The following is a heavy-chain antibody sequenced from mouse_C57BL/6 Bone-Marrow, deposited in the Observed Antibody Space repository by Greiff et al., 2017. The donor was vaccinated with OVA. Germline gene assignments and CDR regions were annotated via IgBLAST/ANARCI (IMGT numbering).Heavy chain of an antibody. CDR2: IHPNSGST. Sequence: VQLQQPGAELVKPGASVKLSCKASGYTFTSYWMHWVKQRPGQGLEWIGMIHPNSGSTNYNEKFKSKATLTVDKSSSTDYMQLSSLTSEDSAVYYCARLLRLYAMDYWGQGTSVTVSS. V-gene: IGHV1-64*01. J-gene: IGHJ4*01. CDR1: GYTFTSYW. CDR3: ARLLRLYAMDY. D-gene: IGHD1-1*01.